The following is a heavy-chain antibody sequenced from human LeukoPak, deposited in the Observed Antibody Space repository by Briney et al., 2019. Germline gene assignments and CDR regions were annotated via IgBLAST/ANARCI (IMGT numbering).Heavy chain of an antibody. CDR3: ARDLSTGTTVYWFDP. Sequence: PSETLSLTCAVSGGSISSGGYSWSWIRQPPGKGLEWIGYIYHSGSTYYNPSLKSRVTISVDRSKNQFSLKLSSVTAADTAVYYCARDLSTGTTVYWFDPWGQGTLVTVSS. CDR2: IYHSGST. V-gene: IGHV4-30-2*01. D-gene: IGHD1-1*01. J-gene: IGHJ5*02. CDR1: GGSISSGGYS.